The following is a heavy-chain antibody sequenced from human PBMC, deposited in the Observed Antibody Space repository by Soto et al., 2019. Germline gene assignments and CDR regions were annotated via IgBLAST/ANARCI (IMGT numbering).Heavy chain of an antibody. CDR1: GFTFSNYA. V-gene: IGHV3-23*01. CDR3: AKRDSSDYYPYYFDA. Sequence: GSLRLSCAASGFTFSNYAMSWVRQAPGKGLEWVSAIGGSDGSTYYADSVKGRFTISRDNSKNTLSLEMNSLRAEDTAVYYCAKRDSSDYYPYYFDAWGQGTLVTVSS. CDR2: IGGSDGST. D-gene: IGHD3-22*01. J-gene: IGHJ4*02.